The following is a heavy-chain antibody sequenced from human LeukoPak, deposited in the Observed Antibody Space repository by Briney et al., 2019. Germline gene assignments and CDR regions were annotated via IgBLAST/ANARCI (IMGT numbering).Heavy chain of an antibody. Sequence: PGGSLRLSCAASGFTFSSYAMSWVRQAQGKGLEWVSAISGSGGSTYYADSVKGRFTISRDNSKNTLYLQMNSLRAEDTAVYYCAKPTSSSSGYFDYWGQGTLVTVSS. J-gene: IGHJ4*02. CDR2: ISGSGGST. D-gene: IGHD6-13*01. CDR3: AKPTSSSSGYFDY. CDR1: GFTFSSYA. V-gene: IGHV3-23*01.